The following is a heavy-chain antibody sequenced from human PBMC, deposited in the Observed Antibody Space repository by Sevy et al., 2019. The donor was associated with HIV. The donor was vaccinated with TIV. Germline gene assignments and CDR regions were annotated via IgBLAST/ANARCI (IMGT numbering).Heavy chain of an antibody. V-gene: IGHV3-9*01. J-gene: IGHJ4*02. CDR3: AKDIGDSDYDIQTVFDY. Sequence: GGSLRLSCAASGFTFDDYAMHWVRQAPGKGLEWVSGISWNSGSIGYADTVKGRFTISRDNAKNSLYLQMNSLRAEDTALYYCAKDIGDSDYDIQTVFDYWGQGTLVTVSS. CDR2: ISWNSGSI. CDR1: GFTFDDYA. D-gene: IGHD3-9*01.